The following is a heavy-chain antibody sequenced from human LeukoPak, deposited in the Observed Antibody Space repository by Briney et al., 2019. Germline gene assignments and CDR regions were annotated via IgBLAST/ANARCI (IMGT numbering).Heavy chain of an antibody. CDR2: ISSSSSYI. J-gene: IGHJ4*02. Sequence: GGSLRLSCAASGFTFSSYSMNWVRQAPGKVLEWVSSISSSSSYIYYADSVKGRFTISRDNAKNSLYLQMNSLRAEDRAVYYCARVPVRGCSSTSCYTNWGQGTLVTVSS. CDR3: ARVPVRGCSSTSCYTN. V-gene: IGHV3-21*01. D-gene: IGHD2-2*02. CDR1: GFTFSSYS.